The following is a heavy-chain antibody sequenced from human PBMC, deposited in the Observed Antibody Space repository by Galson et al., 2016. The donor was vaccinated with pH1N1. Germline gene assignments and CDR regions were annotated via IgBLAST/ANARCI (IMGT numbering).Heavy chain of an antibody. V-gene: IGHV1-69*04. J-gene: IGHJ6*03. Sequence: SVKVSCKASGDGFSSHTITWVRQAPGQGLEWVGRFIPMINLSNYAQKFQGRVTITADKSRSTAYMELSSLKSEDTAVYYCARDGEGYYMDVWGKGTTVIVSS. CDR3: ARDGEGYYMDV. CDR1: GDGFSSHT. D-gene: IGHD7-27*01. CDR2: FIPMINLS.